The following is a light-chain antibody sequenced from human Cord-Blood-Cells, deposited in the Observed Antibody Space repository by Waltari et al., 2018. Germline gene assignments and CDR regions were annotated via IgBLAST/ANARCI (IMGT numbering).Light chain of an antibody. CDR3: CSYAGSFSFVV. CDR1: SSDVGGYNY. V-gene: IGLV2-11*01. Sequence: QSALTQPRSVSGSPGQSVTISCTGTSSDVGGYNYVSWYQQHPGKAPKLMIYDVSKRPSGVPDRLSGSKSGNTASLTISGLQAEDGADYYCCSYAGSFSFVVFGGGTKLTVL. CDR2: DVS. J-gene: IGLJ2*01.